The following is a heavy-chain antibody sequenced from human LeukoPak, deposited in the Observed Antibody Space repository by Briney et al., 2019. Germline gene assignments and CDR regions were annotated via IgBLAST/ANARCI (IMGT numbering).Heavy chain of an antibody. CDR3: ARGSTVGAHCADD. J-gene: IGHJ4*02. CDR1: GYTFTSYG. D-gene: IGHD1-26*01. CDR2: ISTYNGDT. V-gene: IGHV1-18*01. Sequence: GASVKVSCKASGYTFTSYGINWVRQAPGQGLEWMGWISTYNGDTNYAQKLQDRVTMTTDTSTSTAYVELRNLRSDDPAVYYCARGSTVGAHCADDWGQGTLVTVSS.